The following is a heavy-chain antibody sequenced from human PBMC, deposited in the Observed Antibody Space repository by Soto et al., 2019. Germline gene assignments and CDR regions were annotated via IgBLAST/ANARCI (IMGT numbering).Heavy chain of an antibody. CDR3: AKDSVRVGATTGLSRVHGMDV. CDR2: ISYDGSNK. Sequence: QVQLVESGGGVVQPGRSLRLSCAASGFTFSSYGMHWVRQAPGKGLEWVAVISYDGSNKYYADSVKGRFTISRDNSKNTLYLQMNSLRAEDTAVYYCAKDSVRVGATTGLSRVHGMDVWGQGTTVTVSS. V-gene: IGHV3-30*18. J-gene: IGHJ6*02. CDR1: GFTFSSYG. D-gene: IGHD1-26*01.